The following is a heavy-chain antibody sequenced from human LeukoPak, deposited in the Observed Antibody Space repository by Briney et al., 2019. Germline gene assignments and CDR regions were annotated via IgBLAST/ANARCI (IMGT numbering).Heavy chain of an antibody. CDR1: GGSIGSGSYY. V-gene: IGHV4-61*02. D-gene: IGHD3-22*01. CDR2: IYTSGST. CDR3: ARDRSYYYDSSGYDDAFDI. J-gene: IGHJ3*02. Sequence: PSQTLSLTCTVSGGSIGSGSYYWSWIRQPAGKGLEWIGRIYTSGSTNYNPSLKSRVTISVDTSKNQFSLKLSSVTAADTAVYYCARDRSYYYDSSGYDDAFDIWGQGTMVTVSS.